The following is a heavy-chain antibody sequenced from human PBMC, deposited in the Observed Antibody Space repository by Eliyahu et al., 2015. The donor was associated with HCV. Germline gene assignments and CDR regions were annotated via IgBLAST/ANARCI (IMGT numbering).Heavy chain of an antibody. D-gene: IGHD3-22*01. CDR3: AGSEYYYDSSGYEYFQH. Sequence: QLQLQESGPGLVKPSETLSLTCTVSGGSISSSSYYWGWIRQPPGKGLEWIGSIYYSGSTYYNPSLKSRVTISVDTSKNQFSLKLSSVTAADTAVYYCAGSEYYYDSSGYEYFQHWGQGTLVTVSS. J-gene: IGHJ1*01. CDR1: GGSISSSSYY. CDR2: IYYSGST. V-gene: IGHV4-39*01.